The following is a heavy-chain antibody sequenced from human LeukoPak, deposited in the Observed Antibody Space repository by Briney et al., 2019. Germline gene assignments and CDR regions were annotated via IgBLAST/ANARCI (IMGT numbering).Heavy chain of an antibody. J-gene: IGHJ4*02. D-gene: IGHD5-24*01. V-gene: IGHV3-53*01. CDR1: GFTVSSNY. Sequence: GGSLRLSCAASGFTVSSNYMSWVRQAPGKGLEWVSVIYSGGSTYYADSVKGRFTISRDNSKNTVYLQMNSLRVEDTAVYYCARGAGYNYPYYFDYWGQGTLVTVSS. CDR3: ARGAGYNYPYYFDY. CDR2: IYSGGST.